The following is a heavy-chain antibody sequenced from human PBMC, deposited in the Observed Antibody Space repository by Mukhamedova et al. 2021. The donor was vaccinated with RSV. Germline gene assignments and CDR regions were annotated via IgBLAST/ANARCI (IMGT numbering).Heavy chain of an antibody. CDR3: ATHSSSWTSDWFDP. V-gene: IGHV4-34*01. J-gene: IGHJ5*02. Sequence: GSTNYNPSLKSRVTISVDTSKNQFSLKLSSVTAADTAVYCCATHSSSWTSDWFDPWGQGTLVTVSP. D-gene: IGHD6-13*01. CDR2: GST.